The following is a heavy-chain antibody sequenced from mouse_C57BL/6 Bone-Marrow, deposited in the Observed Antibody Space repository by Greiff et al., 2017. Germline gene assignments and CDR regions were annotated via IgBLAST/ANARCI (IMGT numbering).Heavy chain of an antibody. D-gene: IGHD2-5*01. CDR3: ARKGYYSNPSYAMDY. V-gene: IGHV5-15*01. CDR2: ISNLAYSI. J-gene: IGHJ4*01. CDR1: GFTFSDYG. Sequence: EVNVVESGGGLVQPGGSLKLSCAASGFTFSDYGMAWVRQAPRKGPEWVAFISNLAYSIYYADTVTGRFTISRENAKNTLYLEMSSLRSEDTAMYYCARKGYYSNPSYAMDYWGQGTSVTVSS.